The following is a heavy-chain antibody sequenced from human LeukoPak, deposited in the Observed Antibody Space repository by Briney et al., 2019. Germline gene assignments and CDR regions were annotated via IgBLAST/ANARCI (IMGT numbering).Heavy chain of an antibody. CDR2: ISYDGSNK. D-gene: IGHD5-18*01. Sequence: PGGSLGLSCAASGFTFSSYAMHWVRQAPGKGLEWVAVISYDGSNKYYADSVKGRFTISRDNSKNTLYLQMNSLRAEDTAVYYCARETVDTAMAMDVWGQGTTVTVSS. CDR1: GFTFSSYA. J-gene: IGHJ6*02. CDR3: ARETVDTAMAMDV. V-gene: IGHV3-30-3*01.